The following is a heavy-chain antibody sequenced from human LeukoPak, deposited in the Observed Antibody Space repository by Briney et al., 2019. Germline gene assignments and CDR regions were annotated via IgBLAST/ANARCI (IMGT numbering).Heavy chain of an antibody. V-gene: IGHV3-23*01. Sequence: GGSLRLSCAASGFTFSIHWMHWVRQAPGKGLEWVSAISGSGGSTYYADSVKGRFTISRDNSKNTLYLQMNSLRAEDTAVYYCARVNWLDYSGSGRGYFDYWGQGTLVTVSS. CDR2: ISGSGGST. D-gene: IGHD3-10*01. CDR3: ARVNWLDYSGSGRGYFDY. CDR1: GFTFSIHW. J-gene: IGHJ4*02.